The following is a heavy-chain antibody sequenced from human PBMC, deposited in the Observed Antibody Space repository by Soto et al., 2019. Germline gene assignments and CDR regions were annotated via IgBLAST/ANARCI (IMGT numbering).Heavy chain of an antibody. CDR2: IFSSGST. CDR3: AREGSYSAYNFAHGIQLWSFDF. Sequence: SETLSLTCTVSGGSISSYYWSWIRQPAGKGLEWIGRIFSSGSTSFNPSLESRVAMSVDTSKNHFSLNLSSVTAADMAVYYCAREGSYSAYNFAHGIQLWSFDFWGQGALVTVSS. CDR1: GGSISSYY. J-gene: IGHJ4*02. V-gene: IGHV4-4*07. D-gene: IGHD5-12*01.